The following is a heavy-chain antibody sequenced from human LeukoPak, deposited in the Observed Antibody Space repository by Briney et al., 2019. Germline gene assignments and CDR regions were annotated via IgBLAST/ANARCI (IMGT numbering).Heavy chain of an antibody. V-gene: IGHV4-39*07. D-gene: IGHD3-22*01. CDR1: GGSISSSSYY. CDR3: ARRVRGSSGYYSRYFDY. Sequence: SETLSLTCTVSGGSISSSSYYWGWIRQPPGKGLEWIGSIYYSGSTYYNPSLKSRVTISVDTSKNQFSLKLSSVTAADTAVYYCARRVRGSSGYYSRYFDYWGQGTLVTVSS. J-gene: IGHJ4*02. CDR2: IYYSGST.